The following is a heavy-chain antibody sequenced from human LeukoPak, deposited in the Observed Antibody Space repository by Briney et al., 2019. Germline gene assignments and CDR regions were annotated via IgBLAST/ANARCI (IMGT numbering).Heavy chain of an antibody. CDR3: ARDYYDSSGLKD. Sequence: ASVKVSCKASGYTFTGYYMHWVRQAPGQGLEWMGWINPNTGGTKYAQKFQGRVTMTRDASISTVYMELSRLTSDDTALYYCARDYYDSSGLKDWGQGTLVTVSS. CDR2: INPNTGGT. V-gene: IGHV1-2*02. J-gene: IGHJ4*02. CDR1: GYTFTGYY. D-gene: IGHD3-22*01.